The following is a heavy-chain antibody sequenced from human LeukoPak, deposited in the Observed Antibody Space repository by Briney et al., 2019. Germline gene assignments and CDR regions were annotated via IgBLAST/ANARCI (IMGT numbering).Heavy chain of an antibody. D-gene: IGHD4-17*01. V-gene: IGHV3-49*03. Sequence: PGGSLRLSCTGSGFTFGDYALSWFRQAPGKGLEWVGFIRSKAYGGTAEYAASVTGRFTISRDDFKSIAYLQMNSLTTEDTAIYYCTTTSHGTLYGDSRFDPWGQGTLVTVSS. J-gene: IGHJ5*02. CDR3: TTTSHGTLYGDSRFDP. CDR2: IRSKAYGGTA. CDR1: GFTFGDYA.